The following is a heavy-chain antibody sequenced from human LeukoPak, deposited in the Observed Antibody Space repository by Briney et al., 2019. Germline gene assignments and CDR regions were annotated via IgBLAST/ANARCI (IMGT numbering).Heavy chain of an antibody. CDR2: ISAYNGNT. Sequence: ASVKVSCKASGYTFTSYGISWVRQAPGQGLEWMGWISAYNGNTNYAQKLQGRVTMTTDTSTSTAYMELRSLRSDDTAVYYCAGGITIFGVGPSSDAFDIWGQGTMVTVSS. D-gene: IGHD3-3*01. J-gene: IGHJ3*02. CDR1: GYTFTSYG. CDR3: AGGITIFGVGPSSDAFDI. V-gene: IGHV1-18*01.